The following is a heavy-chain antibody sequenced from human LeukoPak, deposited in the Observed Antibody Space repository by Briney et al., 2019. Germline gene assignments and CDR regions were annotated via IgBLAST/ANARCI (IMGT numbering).Heavy chain of an antibody. CDR2: INHSGST. Sequence: SETLSLTCAVYGGSFSGYYWSWIRQPPGKGLEWIGEINHSGSTNYNPSLKSRVTISVDTSKNQFSLKLSSVTAADTTVYYCARGRYGSGSYYDDYWGQGTLVTVSS. J-gene: IGHJ4*02. V-gene: IGHV4-34*01. CDR1: GGSFSGYY. D-gene: IGHD3-10*01. CDR3: ARGRYGSGSYYDDY.